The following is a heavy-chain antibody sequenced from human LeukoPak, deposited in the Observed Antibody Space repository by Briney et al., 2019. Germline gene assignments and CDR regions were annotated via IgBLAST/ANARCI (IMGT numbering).Heavy chain of an antibody. CDR2: ISCDGSNK. D-gene: IGHD2-2*01. V-gene: IGHV3-30-3*01. Sequence: PGRSLRLSCAASGFTFSSYAMHWVRQAPGKGLEWVAVISCDGSNKYYADSVKGRFTISRDNAKNSLYLQMNSLRVEDTAVYYCAKDRLVVAPAAMTSNFDYWGQGTLVTVSS. J-gene: IGHJ4*02. CDR3: AKDRLVVAPAAMTSNFDY. CDR1: GFTFSSYA.